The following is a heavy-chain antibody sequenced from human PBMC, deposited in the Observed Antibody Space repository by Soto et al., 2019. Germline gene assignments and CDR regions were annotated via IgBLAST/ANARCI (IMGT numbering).Heavy chain of an antibody. V-gene: IGHV3-33*01. CDR2: IWYDGSNK. D-gene: IGHD4-4*01. CDR1: GFTFSSYG. CDR3: ARHQTTVTTSAFVYFDY. J-gene: IGHJ4*02. Sequence: QVQLVESGGGVVQPGRSLRLSCAASGFTFSSYGMHWVRQAPGKGLEWVAVIWYDGSNKYYADSVKGRFTISRDNSKNTLYLQMNSLRAEDTAVYYCARHQTTVTTSAFVYFDYWGQGNLVTVSS.